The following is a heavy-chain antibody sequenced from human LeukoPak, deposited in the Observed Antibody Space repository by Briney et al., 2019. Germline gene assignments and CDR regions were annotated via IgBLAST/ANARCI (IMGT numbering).Heavy chain of an antibody. J-gene: IGHJ6*03. CDR3: AGTWPGIAAAGLHHYYYMDV. D-gene: IGHD6-13*01. CDR2: IIPIFGTA. V-gene: IGHV1-69*05. CDR1: GGTFSSYA. Sequence: ASVKVSRKASGGTFSSYAISWLRQAPGQGLEWMGGIIPIFGTANYAQKFQGRVTITTDESTSTAYMELSSLRSEDTAVYYCAGTWPGIAAAGLHHYYYMDVWGKGPTVTVSS.